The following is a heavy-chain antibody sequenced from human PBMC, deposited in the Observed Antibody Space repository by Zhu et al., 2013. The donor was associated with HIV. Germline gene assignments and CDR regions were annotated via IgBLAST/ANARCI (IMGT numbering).Heavy chain of an antibody. CDR1: DGSVKSDSYY. CDR3: ARSYDISTGYHGQPAVFDP. D-gene: IGHD3-9*01. Sequence: QVQLQESGPGLVKPSETLSLTCTVSDGSVKSDSYYWGWIRQPPGKGLEWIGNVYYRGITNYNPSLESRITISIHTSKNQFSLRLTSVTAADTAMYYCARSYDISTGYHGQPAVFDPWGQGTLVTGLL. V-gene: IGHV4-39*07. CDR2: VYYRGIT. J-gene: IGHJ5*02.